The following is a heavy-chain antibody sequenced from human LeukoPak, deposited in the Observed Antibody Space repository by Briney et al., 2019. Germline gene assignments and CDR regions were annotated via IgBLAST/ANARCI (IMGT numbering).Heavy chain of an antibody. J-gene: IGHJ6*04. D-gene: IGHD3-10*02. CDR3: AELGITMIGGV. V-gene: IGHV3-9*01. CDR1: GFTFDDYA. CDR2: ISWNSGTI. Sequence: PGRSLRLSCAASGFTFDDYAMHWVRQAPGKVLEWVSGISWNSGTIYYADSVKGRFTISRDNAKNSLYLQMNSLRAEDTAVYYCAELGITMIGGVWGKGTTVTISS.